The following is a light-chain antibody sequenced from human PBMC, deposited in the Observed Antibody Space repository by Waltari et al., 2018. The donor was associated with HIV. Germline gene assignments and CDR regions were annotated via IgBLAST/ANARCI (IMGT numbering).Light chain of an antibody. CDR2: SAS. V-gene: IGKV3-15*01. J-gene: IGKJ1*01. CDR1: QSVGSN. CDR3: QQYINWPPWS. Sequence: EIVMTQSPATLSVSTGARVTLSCRASQSVGSNLAWYQQKPGRAPSFLVYSASTRATGIPARFSGSGSGTEFTLTISSLQSEDFAVYYCQQYINWPPWSFGQGTKVEIK.